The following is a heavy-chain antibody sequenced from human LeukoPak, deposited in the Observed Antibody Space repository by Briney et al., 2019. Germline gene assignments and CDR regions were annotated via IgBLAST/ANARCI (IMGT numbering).Heavy chain of an antibody. CDR2: ISSSSSYI. V-gene: IGHV3-21*01. J-gene: IGHJ5*02. CDR3: ARGADGVSSNSRGWFDP. CDR1: RFTFSTYA. D-gene: IGHD2-15*01. Sequence: PGGSLRLSCAASRFTFSTYAISWVRQAPGKGLEWVSSISSSSSYIYYADSVKGRFTISRDNAKNSLYLQMNSLRAEDTAVYSCARGADGVSSNSRGWFDPWGQGTLVTVSS.